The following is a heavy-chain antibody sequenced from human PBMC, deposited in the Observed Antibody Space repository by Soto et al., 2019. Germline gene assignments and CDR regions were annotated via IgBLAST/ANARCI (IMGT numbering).Heavy chain of an antibody. CDR2: ISAYNGNT. D-gene: IGHD2-2*01. CDR1: GYSFTAYY. CDR3: ARHFLGYCSSTSCLGAFDI. Sequence: ASVKVSCKASGYSFTAYYIHWVRQAPGQGLEWMGWISAYNGNTNYAQKLQGRVTMTTDTSTSTAYMELRSLRSDDTAVYYCARHFLGYCSSTSCLGAFDIWGQGTMVTVSS. V-gene: IGHV1-18*04. J-gene: IGHJ3*02.